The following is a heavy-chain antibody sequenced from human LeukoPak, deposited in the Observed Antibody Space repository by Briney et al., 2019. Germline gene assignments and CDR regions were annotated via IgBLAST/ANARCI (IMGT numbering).Heavy chain of an antibody. CDR1: GVSISSGGYY. CDR2: IYYSGST. Sequence: PSQTLSLTCTVSGVSISSGGYYWSWIRQHPGKGLEWIGYIYYSGSTYYNPSLKSRVTISVDTSKNQFSLKLSSVTAADTAVYYCARDGYNWNSGWFDPWGQGTLVTVSS. V-gene: IGHV4-31*03. D-gene: IGHD1-7*01. J-gene: IGHJ5*02. CDR3: ARDGYNWNSGWFDP.